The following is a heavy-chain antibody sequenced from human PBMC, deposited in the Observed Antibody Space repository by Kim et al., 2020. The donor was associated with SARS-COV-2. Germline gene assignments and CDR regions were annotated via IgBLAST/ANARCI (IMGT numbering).Heavy chain of an antibody. CDR2: ISSTSSYI. J-gene: IGHJ4*02. V-gene: IGHV3-11*06. CDR1: GFTFSDFY. CDR3: ASLGYSAAHSHAY. Sequence: GGSLRLSCAASGFTFSDFYMSWVRQTPGKGLEWVSYISSTSSYIDYADSVKGRFTISRDNAKNSLYLQMNSLRAEDTAVYYCASLGYSAAHSHAYGGQGTRVTVSS. D-gene: IGHD1-26*01.